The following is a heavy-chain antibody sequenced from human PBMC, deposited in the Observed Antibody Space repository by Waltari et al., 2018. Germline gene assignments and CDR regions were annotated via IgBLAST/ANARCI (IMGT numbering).Heavy chain of an antibody. J-gene: IGHJ3*02. CDR3: ARFYVGGKDAFDI. CDR2: INHSGST. V-gene: IGHV4-34*01. CDR1: GGSFSGYY. Sequence: QVQLQQWGAGLLKPSETLSLTCAVYGGSFSGYYWSWIRQPPGKGLEWIGEINHSGSTNYNPSLKSRVTISVDTSKNQFSLKLSSVTAADTAVYYCARFYVGGKDAFDIWGQGTMVTVSS. D-gene: IGHD3-16*01.